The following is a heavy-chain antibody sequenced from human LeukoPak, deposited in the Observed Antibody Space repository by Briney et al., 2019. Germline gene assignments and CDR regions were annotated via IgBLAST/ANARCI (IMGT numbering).Heavy chain of an antibody. Sequence: EGSLRLSCAASGFTFSIFAMTWVRQAPGKGLEWVSAISGDGRTTYFADSVKGRFTSSRDNSKNTVHLQMDSLRAEDTAIYYCARWCERRRPDIDPWGEGALVTVSS. D-gene: IGHD2-8*01. V-gene: IGHV3-23*01. CDR1: GFTFSIFA. CDR3: ARWCERRRPDIDP. J-gene: IGHJ5*02. CDR2: ISGDGRTT.